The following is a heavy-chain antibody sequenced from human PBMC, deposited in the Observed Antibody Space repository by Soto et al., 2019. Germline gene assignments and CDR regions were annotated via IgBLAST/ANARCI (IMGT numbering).Heavy chain of an antibody. J-gene: IGHJ3*02. CDR3: ARYGDYGDDAFDI. CDR1: GFTFSSYA. Sequence: QVQLVESGGGVVQPGRSLRLSCAASGFTFSSYAMHWVRQAPGKGLEWVAVISYDGSNKYYADSVKGRFTISRDNSKNTLYLQMNSLRAEDTAVYYCARYGDYGDDAFDIWGQGTMVTVSS. V-gene: IGHV3-30-3*01. D-gene: IGHD4-17*01. CDR2: ISYDGSNK.